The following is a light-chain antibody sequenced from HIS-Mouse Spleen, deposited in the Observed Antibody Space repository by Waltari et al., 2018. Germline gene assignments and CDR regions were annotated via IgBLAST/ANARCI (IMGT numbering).Light chain of an antibody. CDR1: SSNIGSNY. CDR3: AAWDDSLSGPV. V-gene: IGLV1-47*01. CDR2: RNN. J-gene: IGLJ3*02. Sequence: QSVLTQPPSASGTPGQRVTISCSGSSSNIGSNYVYWYQQLPGTAPKHRIYRNNQRPSGVPDRVSGSKSGTSASLAISGLRSEDEADYYCAAWDDSLSGPVFGGGTKLTVL.